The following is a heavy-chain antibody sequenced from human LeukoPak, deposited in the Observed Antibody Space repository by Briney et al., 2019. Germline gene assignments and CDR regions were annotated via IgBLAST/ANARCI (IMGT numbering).Heavy chain of an antibody. CDR3: AKEGTPQVSTWYDL. D-gene: IGHD3-10*01. J-gene: IGHJ5*02. Sequence: GMSLRLSCAASGVTLSPYGMHWVRQAPGKGLEWVAVISYEGGTQHYADTVKGRFIISRDNPRNTLYLQMNILRTEDTAVYYCAKEGTPQVSTWYDLWGQGTQVIVSS. CDR2: ISYEGGTQ. V-gene: IGHV3-30*18. CDR1: GVTLSPYG.